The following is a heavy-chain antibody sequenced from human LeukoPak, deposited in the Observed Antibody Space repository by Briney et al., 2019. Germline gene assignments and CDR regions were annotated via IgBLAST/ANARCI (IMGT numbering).Heavy chain of an antibody. D-gene: IGHD2-15*01. CDR2: INTNTGNP. CDR3: ARDLGYCSGGSCYEEALNRPLNWFDP. V-gene: IGHV7-4-1*02. Sequence: ASVKVSCKASGYTFTSYAMNWVRQAPGQGLEWMGWINTNTGNPTYAQGFTGRFVFSLDTSVSTAYLQISSLKAEDTAVYYCARDLGYCSGGSCYEEALNRPLNWFDPWGQGTLVTVSS. CDR1: GYTFTSYA. J-gene: IGHJ5*02.